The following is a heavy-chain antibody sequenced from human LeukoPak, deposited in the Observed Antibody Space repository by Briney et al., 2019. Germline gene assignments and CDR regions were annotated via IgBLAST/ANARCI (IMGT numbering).Heavy chain of an antibody. Sequence: GGSLRLSCAASGFTFSSYSMNWVCQAPGKGVEWVSSISSSISYIYYADSVKGRFTISRDNAKNSLYLQMNSLRAEDTAVYYCARDHTHSSSWYVSYYYYYMDVWGKGTTVTVSS. CDR2: ISSSISYI. CDR3: ARDHTHSSSWYVSYYYYYMDV. D-gene: IGHD6-13*01. CDR1: GFTFSSYS. V-gene: IGHV3-21*01. J-gene: IGHJ6*03.